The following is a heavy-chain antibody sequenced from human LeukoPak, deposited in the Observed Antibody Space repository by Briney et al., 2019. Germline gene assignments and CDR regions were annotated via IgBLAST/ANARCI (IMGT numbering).Heavy chain of an antibody. J-gene: IGHJ4*02. D-gene: IGHD1-7*01. CDR2: ISYDGSNK. V-gene: IGHV3-30*03. CDR3: ARDSGTTRNSRLDY. CDR1: GFTFSSYG. Sequence: GGTLRLSCAASGFTFSSYGMSWVRQAPGKGLEWVAVISYDGSNKYYADSVKGRFTISRDNSKNTLYLQMNSLRAEDTAVYYCARDSGTTRNSRLDYWGQGTLVTVSS.